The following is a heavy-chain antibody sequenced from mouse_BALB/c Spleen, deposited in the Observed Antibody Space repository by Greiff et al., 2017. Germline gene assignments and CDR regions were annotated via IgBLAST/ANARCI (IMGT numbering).Heavy chain of an antibody. CDR2: IWSGGST. CDR3: ARKAYYGYDYAMDY. Sequence: VKVEESGPGLVQPSQSLSITCTVSGFSLTSYGVHWVRQSPGKGLEWLGVIWSGGSTDYNAAFISRLSISKDNSKSQVFFKMNSLQADDTAIYYCARKAYYGYDYAMDYWGQGTSVTVSS. CDR1: GFSLTSYG. V-gene: IGHV2-4-1*01. J-gene: IGHJ4*01. D-gene: IGHD2-9*01.